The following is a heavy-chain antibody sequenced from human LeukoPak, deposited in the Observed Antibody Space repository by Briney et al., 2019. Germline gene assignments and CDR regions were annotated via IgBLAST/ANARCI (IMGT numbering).Heavy chain of an antibody. V-gene: IGHV1-18*01. CDR3: ARGFGSSWYSYYYYGMDV. D-gene: IGHD6-13*01. CDR1: GYTFTIYG. J-gene: IGHJ6*02. Sequence: ASVKVSCKASGYTFTIYGITWVRQAPGQGLEWMGWISAYNGNTNYAQKLQGRVTMTTDTSTSTAYMELRSLRSDDTAVYYCARGFGSSWYSYYYYGMDVWGQGTTVTVSS. CDR2: ISAYNGNT.